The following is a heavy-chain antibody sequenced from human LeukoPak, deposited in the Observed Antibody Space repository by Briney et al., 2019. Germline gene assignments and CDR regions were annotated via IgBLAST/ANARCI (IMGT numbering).Heavy chain of an antibody. CDR1: GGSFSGYN. J-gene: IGHJ4*02. CDR3: ARQTGSGLFILP. Sequence: SETLSLTCALYGGSFSGYNWSWIRQPPGKGLEWIGEINHSGSTNYNPSLKSRVTISVDTSKNQFSLKLSSVTAADTAVYYCARQTGSGLFILPGGQGTLVTVSS. CDR2: INHSGST. D-gene: IGHD3/OR15-3a*01. V-gene: IGHV4-34*01.